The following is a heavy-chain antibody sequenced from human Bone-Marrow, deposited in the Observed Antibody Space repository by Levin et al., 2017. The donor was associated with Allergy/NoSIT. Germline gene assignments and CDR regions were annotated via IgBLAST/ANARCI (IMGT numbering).Heavy chain of an antibody. CDR1: GYTFTTYW. V-gene: IGHV5-51*01. J-gene: IGHJ6*02. D-gene: IGHD1-26*01. Sequence: KVSCKASGYTFTTYWIGWVRQMPGKGLEWMGNIYPGNSDTRYSPSFQGQVTMSADKSISTAYLHLSSLRASDTAMYYCARAPDPNTREDYCYGLDVWGQGTTVTVSS. CDR3: ARAPDPNTREDYCYGLDV. CDR2: IYPGNSDT.